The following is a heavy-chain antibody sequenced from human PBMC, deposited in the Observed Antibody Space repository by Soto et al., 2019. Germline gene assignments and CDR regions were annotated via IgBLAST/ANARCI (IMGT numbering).Heavy chain of an antibody. V-gene: IGHV4-30-4*01. CDR1: GDSINRGDYY. Sequence: SETLSLTCIVSGDSINRGDYYWSWIRQPPGKGLEWIGNIHFSGRTYYSPSLKSRVTMSTDTSKNQFSLRLTYVTSADTAVYYCARDKQGFSYGYGSQYFYYHGLDVWGQGTTVTVSS. CDR3: ARDKQGFSYGYGSQYFYYHGLDV. J-gene: IGHJ6*02. D-gene: IGHD5-18*01. CDR2: IHFSGRT.